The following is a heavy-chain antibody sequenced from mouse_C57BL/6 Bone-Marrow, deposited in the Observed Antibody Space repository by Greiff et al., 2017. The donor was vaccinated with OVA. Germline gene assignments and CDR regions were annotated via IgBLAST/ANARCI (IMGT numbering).Heavy chain of an antibody. V-gene: IGHV5-4*01. CDR1: GFTFSSYA. CDR3: ARDRWLLWYFDV. Sequence: DVMLVESGGGLVKPGGSLKLSCAASGFTFSSYAMSWVRPTPEKRLEWVATISDGGSYTYYPDNVKGRFTISRDHAKNNLYLQMSHLKSEDTAMYYCARDRWLLWYFDVWGTGTTVTVSS. J-gene: IGHJ1*03. D-gene: IGHD2-3*01. CDR2: ISDGGSYT.